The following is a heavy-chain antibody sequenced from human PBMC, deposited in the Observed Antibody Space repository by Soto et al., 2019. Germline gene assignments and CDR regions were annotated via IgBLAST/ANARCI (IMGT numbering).Heavy chain of an antibody. J-gene: IGHJ5*02. CDR3: ARSRPEYSSSPPARFDP. Sequence: ASVKVSCKASGYTFTSYAMHWVRQAPGQRLEWMGWINAGNGNTKYSQKFQGRVTITRDTSASTAYMELSSLRSEDTAVYYCARSRPEYSSSPPARFDPWGQGTLVTVSS. V-gene: IGHV1-3*01. D-gene: IGHD6-13*01. CDR2: INAGNGNT. CDR1: GYTFTSYA.